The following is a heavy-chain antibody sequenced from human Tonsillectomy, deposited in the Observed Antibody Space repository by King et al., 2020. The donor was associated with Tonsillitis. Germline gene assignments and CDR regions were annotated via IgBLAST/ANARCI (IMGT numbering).Heavy chain of an antibody. CDR3: ARQVPAAHNNYYSYYIDV. CDR1: GYSFTNYW. D-gene: IGHD2-2*01. CDR2: IDPSDSDT. Sequence: VQLVESGAEVKKPGESLRISCKGSGYSFTNYWINWVRQMPGKGLEWMGRIDPSDSDTNYSPSFQGHVTISADTSISTAYLQWSSLKASDTAMYYCARQVPAAHNNYYSYYIDVWGKGTTVTVSS. J-gene: IGHJ6*03. V-gene: IGHV5-10-1*03.